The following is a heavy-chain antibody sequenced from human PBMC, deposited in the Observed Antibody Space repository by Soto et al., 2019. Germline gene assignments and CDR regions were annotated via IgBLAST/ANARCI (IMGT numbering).Heavy chain of an antibody. CDR1: GYTFTGYY. D-gene: IGHD6-19*01. CDR3: ARDLSNQKGWQRIAVAQGMDV. CDR2: INPNSGGT. Sequence: GVSVKVSCKASGYTFTGYYMHWVRQAPGQGLEWMGWINPNSGGTNYAQKFQGWVTMTRDTSISTAYMELSRLRSDDTAVYYCARDLSNQKGWQRIAVAQGMDVWGQGTTVTVSS. J-gene: IGHJ6*02. V-gene: IGHV1-2*04.